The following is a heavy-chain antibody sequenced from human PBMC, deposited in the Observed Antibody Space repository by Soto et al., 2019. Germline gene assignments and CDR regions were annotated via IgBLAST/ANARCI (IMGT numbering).Heavy chain of an antibody. D-gene: IGHD2-8*02. J-gene: IGHJ4*02. CDR2: IRGGGDDTT. Sequence: EVPLLESGGGLVQPGGSLRLSCTASGFTFVTYEMTWVRQAPGKGLDWVSTIRGGGDDTTYYADSVRGRFTISKHNTKNTPYLQMSSLRREDTAAYYCVKGSWWADFGGQGTLVTVSS. CDR3: VKGSWWADF. V-gene: IGHV3-23*01. CDR1: GFTFVTYE.